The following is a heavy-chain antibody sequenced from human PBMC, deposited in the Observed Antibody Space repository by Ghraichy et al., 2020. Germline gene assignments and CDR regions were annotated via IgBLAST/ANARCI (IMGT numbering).Heavy chain of an antibody. D-gene: IGHD2-21*02. CDR3: ARSPSDIVVVTNYAFDI. Sequence: SETLSLTCTVSGGSISSSSYYWGWIRQPPGKGLEWIGSIYYSGSTYYNPSLKSRVTISVDTSKNQFSLKLSSVTAADTAVYYCARSPSDIVVVTNYAFDIWGQGTMVTVSS. CDR2: IYYSGST. V-gene: IGHV4-39*01. J-gene: IGHJ3*02. CDR1: GGSISSSSYY.